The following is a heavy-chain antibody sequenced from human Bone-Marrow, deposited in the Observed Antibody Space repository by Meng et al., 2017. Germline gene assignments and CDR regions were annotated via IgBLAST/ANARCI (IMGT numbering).Heavy chain of an antibody. D-gene: IGHD1-1*01. CDR1: GITFRNLW. V-gene: IGHV3-15*01. CDR2: IKSKVNGGTT. Sequence: GGSLRLSCVASGITFRNLWMTWVRQAPGKGLEWVGRIKSKVNGGTTDFAAPVKGRFTISRDDPENTLYLQMNSLKTEDTAVYYCTTGLEPRTYYYYGMDVWGQGTTVTVSS. CDR3: TTGLEPRTYYYYGMDV. J-gene: IGHJ6*02.